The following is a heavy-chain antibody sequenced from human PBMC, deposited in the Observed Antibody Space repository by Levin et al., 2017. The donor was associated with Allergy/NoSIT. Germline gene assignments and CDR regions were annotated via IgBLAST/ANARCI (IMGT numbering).Heavy chain of an antibody. CDR2: FSGVSDKT. Sequence: GESLKISCDASGFTFSIYAMSWVRQAPGKGLEWVSTFSGVSDKTFYADSVKGRFTISRDNFKNILYLQMNSLRAEDTAVYYCAKPYCGGDCYPAGFNCWGQGTLVTVSS. CDR1: GFTFSIYA. CDR3: AKPYCGGDCYPAGFNC. V-gene: IGHV3-23*01. D-gene: IGHD2-21*02. J-gene: IGHJ4*02.